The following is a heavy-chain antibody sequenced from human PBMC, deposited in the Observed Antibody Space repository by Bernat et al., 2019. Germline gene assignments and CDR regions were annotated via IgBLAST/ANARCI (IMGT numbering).Heavy chain of an antibody. Sequence: QVQLQQSGPGLVKPSQTLSLTCAISGDSVSSNSAAWNWIRQSPSRGLEWLGRTYYRSKWYNDYAVSVKSRITIHPDTSKNQFSLQLNSVTPEDTAVYYCARDRFSAVAGNKRSFDYWGQGTLVTVSS. CDR3: ARDRFSAVAGNKRSFDY. CDR2: TYYRSKWYN. CDR1: GDSVSSNSAA. V-gene: IGHV6-1*01. D-gene: IGHD6-19*01. J-gene: IGHJ4*02.